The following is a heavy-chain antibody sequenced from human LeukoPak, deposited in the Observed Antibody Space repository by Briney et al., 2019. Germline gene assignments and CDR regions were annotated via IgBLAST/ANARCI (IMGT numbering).Heavy chain of an antibody. CDR1: GGSFSGYY. J-gene: IGHJ4*02. CDR2: INHSGST. CDR3: ARGDGDYDRWGVFDY. D-gene: IGHD4-17*01. V-gene: IGHV4-34*01. Sequence: SETLPLTCAVYGGSFSGYYWSWIRQPPGKGLEWIGEINHSGSTNYNPSLKSRVTISVDTSKNQFSLKLSSVTAADTAVYYCARGDGDYDRWGVFDYWGQGTLVTVSS.